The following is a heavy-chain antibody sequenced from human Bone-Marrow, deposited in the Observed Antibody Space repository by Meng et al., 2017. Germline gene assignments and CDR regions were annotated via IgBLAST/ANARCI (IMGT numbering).Heavy chain of an antibody. CDR1: GFSLSTSGMC. CDR3: ARTAFGELFYGMDV. Sequence: SGPTLVKPTQTLTLTCTFPGFSLSTSGMCVSWVRQPPGKALEWLALIDWDDDKYYSTSLKTRLTISKDTSKNQVVLTMTNMDPVDTATYYCARTAFGELFYGMDVWGQGTTVTVSS. CDR2: IDWDDDK. J-gene: IGHJ6*02. D-gene: IGHD3-10*01. V-gene: IGHV2-70*20.